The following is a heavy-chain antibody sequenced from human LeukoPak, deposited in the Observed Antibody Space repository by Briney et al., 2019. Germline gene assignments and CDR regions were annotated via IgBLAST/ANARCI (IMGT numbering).Heavy chain of an antibody. V-gene: IGHV4-30-4*08. J-gene: IGHJ3*02. Sequence: PSQTLSLTCTVSGGSISSGDYYWSWIRQPPGKGLEWIGYIYYSGSTYYNPSLKSRVTISVDTSKNQFSLKLSSVTAADTAVYYCAREVGWTAMGAFDIWGQGTMVTVSS. CDR2: IYYSGST. CDR1: GGSISSGDYY. D-gene: IGHD5-18*01. CDR3: AREVGWTAMGAFDI.